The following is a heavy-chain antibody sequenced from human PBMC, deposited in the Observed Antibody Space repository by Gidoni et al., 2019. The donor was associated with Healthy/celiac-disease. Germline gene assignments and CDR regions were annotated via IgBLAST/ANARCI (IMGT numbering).Heavy chain of an antibody. D-gene: IGHD2-2*01. CDR2: RWYDGSNK. J-gene: IGHJ5*02. CDR1: GFTFSSYG. CDR3: ARHYCSSTSCLFDP. V-gene: IGHV3-33*01. Sequence: QVQLVASGGGVVQPGRSLRLSCAASGFTFSSYGMHWVRQAPGKGLEWVAVRWYDGSNKYYADSVKGRFTISRDNSKNTLYLQMNSLRAEDTAVYYCARHYCSSTSCLFDPWGQGTLVTVSS.